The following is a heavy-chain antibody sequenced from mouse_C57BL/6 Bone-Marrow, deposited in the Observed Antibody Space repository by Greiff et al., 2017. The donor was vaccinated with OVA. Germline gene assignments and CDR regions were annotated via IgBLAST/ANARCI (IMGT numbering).Heavy chain of an antibody. CDR3: ARLIYYDFSFDY. Sequence: EVKLVESGGGLVKPGGSLKLSCAASGFTFSSYTMSWVRQTPEKRLKWVATISGGGGNTYYPDSVKGRFTISRDNAKNTLYLQMSSLRSEDTALYYCARLIYYDFSFDYWGQGTTLTVSS. CDR2: ISGGGGNT. J-gene: IGHJ2*01. V-gene: IGHV5-9*01. CDR1: GFTFSSYT. D-gene: IGHD2-4*01.